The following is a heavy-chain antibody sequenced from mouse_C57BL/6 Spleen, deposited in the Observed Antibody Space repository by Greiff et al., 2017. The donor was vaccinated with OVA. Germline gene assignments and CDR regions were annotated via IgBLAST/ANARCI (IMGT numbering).Heavy chain of an antibody. D-gene: IGHD2-2*01. J-gene: IGHJ2*01. CDR3: TTMVTRGGGTLGY. V-gene: IGHV14-4*01. Sequence: EVQLQESGAELVRPGASVKLSCTASGFNIKDDYMHWVKRRPEQGLEWIGWIDPENGDTEYASKFQGKATITADTSSNTAYLQLSSLTSEDTAVYYCTTMVTRGGGTLGYWGQGTTLTVSS. CDR1: GFNIKDDY. CDR2: IDPENGDT.